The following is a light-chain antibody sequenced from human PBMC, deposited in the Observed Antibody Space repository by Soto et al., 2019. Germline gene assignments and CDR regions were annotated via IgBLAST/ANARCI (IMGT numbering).Light chain of an antibody. J-gene: IGKJ1*01. V-gene: IGKV1-5*01. CDR1: QSISSW. CDR2: DAS. CDR3: QQYNSYSPT. Sequence: DIQMTQSASTLSASVGDRVTMTCRASQSISSWLAWYQQKPGKAPKLLIYDASSLESGVPSRFSGSGSGTEFTLTISSLQPDDFATYYCQQYNSYSPTFGQGTKVDI.